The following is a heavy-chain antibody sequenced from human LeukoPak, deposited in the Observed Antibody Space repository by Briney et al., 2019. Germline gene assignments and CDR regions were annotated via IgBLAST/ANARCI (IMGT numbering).Heavy chain of an antibody. D-gene: IGHD6-19*01. Sequence: SGGFLRLSCAASGFSISSYEMNWVRQAPGKGLEWVSYISSSGSTIYYADSVKGRFTISRDNAKNSLYLQMNSLRAEDTAVYYCASPAPYSSGWYCFDYWGQGTLITVSS. J-gene: IGHJ4*02. V-gene: IGHV3-48*03. CDR3: ASPAPYSSGWYCFDY. CDR1: GFSISSYE. CDR2: ISSSGSTI.